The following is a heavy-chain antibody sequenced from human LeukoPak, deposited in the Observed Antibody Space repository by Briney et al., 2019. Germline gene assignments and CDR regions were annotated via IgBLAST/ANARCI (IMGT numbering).Heavy chain of an antibody. D-gene: IGHD5-24*01. Sequence: ASVKVSCKASGYTFTGYYMHWVRQAPGQGLEWMGRINPNSGVTNYAQKFQGRVTMTRDTSISTAYMELSSLRSDDTAVYYCAREVGRDAFNRHFDYWGQGTLVTVSS. V-gene: IGHV1-2*06. CDR1: GYTFTGYY. J-gene: IGHJ4*02. CDR2: INPNSGVT. CDR3: AREVGRDAFNRHFDY.